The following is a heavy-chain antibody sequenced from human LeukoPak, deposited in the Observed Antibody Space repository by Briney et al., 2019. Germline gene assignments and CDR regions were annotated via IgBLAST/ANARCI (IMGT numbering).Heavy chain of an antibody. D-gene: IGHD5-18*01. Sequence: GGSLRLSCAASGFTFSNYAMSWVRQAPGKGLECVSVIYSGGNTYYADPVKGRFTISRDNSKNTLYLQMNSLRAEDTAVYYCARGVPTAMAYYFDYWGQGTLVTVSS. CDR1: GFTFSNYA. J-gene: IGHJ4*02. CDR3: ARGVPTAMAYYFDY. V-gene: IGHV3-53*01. CDR2: IYSGGNT.